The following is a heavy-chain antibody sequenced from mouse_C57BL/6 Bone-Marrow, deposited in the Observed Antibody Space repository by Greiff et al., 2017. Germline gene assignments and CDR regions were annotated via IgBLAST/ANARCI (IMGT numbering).Heavy chain of an antibody. D-gene: IGHD2-12*01. Sequence: DVQLVESGGGLVQSGRSLRLSCATSGFTFSDFYMEWVRQAPGKGLEWIAASRNKANDYTTEYSASVKGRFIVSRDTSQSILYLQMNALRAEDTAIYYCARDAEYYSYAMDYWGQGTSVTVSS. CDR3: ARDAEYYSYAMDY. J-gene: IGHJ4*01. CDR2: SRNKANDYTT. CDR1: GFTFSDFY. V-gene: IGHV7-1*01.